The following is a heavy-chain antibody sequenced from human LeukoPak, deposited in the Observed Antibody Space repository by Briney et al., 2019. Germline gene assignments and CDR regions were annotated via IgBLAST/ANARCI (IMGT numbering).Heavy chain of an antibody. CDR3: AKESVIVVVPAADFDY. V-gene: IGHV3-23*01. Sequence: GGSLRLSCAASGFTFDDYAMHWVRQAPGKGLEWVSDIDSGGTIDYADSVKGRFTISRDNSKNTLYLQMNSLRVEDTAVYYCAKESVIVVVPAADFDYWGQGTLVTVSS. D-gene: IGHD2-2*01. CDR2: IDSGGTI. CDR1: GFTFDDYA. J-gene: IGHJ4*02.